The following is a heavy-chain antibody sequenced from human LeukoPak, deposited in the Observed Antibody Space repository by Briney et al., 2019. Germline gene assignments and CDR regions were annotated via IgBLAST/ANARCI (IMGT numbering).Heavy chain of an antibody. V-gene: IGHV3-21*01. J-gene: IGHJ6*02. CDR3: VRALAVGSQPKDV. CDR1: GLTFSSYT. Sequence: GGSLRLSCAASGLTFSSYTMNWVRQTPRKGLEWVSSISSSSGFIYYVDSVKGRFTISRDNAKNSLYLQMTDLRAEDTAVYYCVRALAVGSQPKDVWGQGTTVIVS. D-gene: IGHD6-19*01. CDR2: ISSSSGFI.